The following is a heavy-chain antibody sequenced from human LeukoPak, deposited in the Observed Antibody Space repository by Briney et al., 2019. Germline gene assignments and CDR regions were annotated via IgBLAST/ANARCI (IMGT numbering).Heavy chain of an antibody. CDR2: ISYDGSNK. V-gene: IGHV3-30*18. Sequence: PGRSLRLSCAASGFTFSSYGMHWVRQAPGKGLEWVAVISYDGSNKYYADSVKGRFTISRDNSKNTLYLQMNSLRAEDTAVYYCAKDSGYDSPGGYWGQGTLVTVSS. J-gene: IGHJ4*02. CDR1: GFTFSSYG. D-gene: IGHD5-12*01. CDR3: AKDSGYDSPGGY.